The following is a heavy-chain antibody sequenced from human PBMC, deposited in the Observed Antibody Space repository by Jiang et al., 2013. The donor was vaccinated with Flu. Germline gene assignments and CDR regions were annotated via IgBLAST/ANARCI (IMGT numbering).Heavy chain of an antibody. J-gene: IGHJ3*01. CDR1: GYSFTSYA. CDR2: ITADDGNT. Sequence: SGAEVKEPGSSVKLSCRASGYSFTSYALHWVRQAPGQSFEWLGWITADDGNTKQSRKFQGRLNFTRDTSAMTAYMELTNLRSEDTAVYYCTRRGPSGYVNDAFELWGQGTMVIVSS. CDR3: TRRGPSGYVNDAFEL. D-gene: IGHD5-12*01. V-gene: IGHV1-3*01.